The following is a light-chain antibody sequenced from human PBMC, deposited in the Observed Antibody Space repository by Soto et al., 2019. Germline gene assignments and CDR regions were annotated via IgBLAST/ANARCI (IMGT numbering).Light chain of an antibody. V-gene: IGLV2-14*01. CDR1: SSDVGAYNY. CDR3: SSYTSSSTLAYV. J-gene: IGLJ1*01. CDR2: EVN. Sequence: QSALTQPASVSASPGQSITISCTGTSSDVGAYNYVSWYQQHPGKAPKLMIYEVNNRPSGVSSRFSGSKSGSTASLTISGLQAEDEADYYCSSYTSSSTLAYVFGTGTKLTVL.